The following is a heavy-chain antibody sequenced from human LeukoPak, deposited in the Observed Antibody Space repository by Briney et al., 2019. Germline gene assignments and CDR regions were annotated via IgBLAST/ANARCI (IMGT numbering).Heavy chain of an antibody. J-gene: IGHJ6*02. CDR3: ARGSYSNYWMPYYYYGMDV. D-gene: IGHD4-11*01. Sequence: GGSLRLSCAASGFTFSSNYMSWVRQAPRTGLEWVSVIYGGGTTYYADSVKGRFTISRDNSKNTLYLQMNSLRAEDTAVYYCARGSYSNYWMPYYYYGMDVWGQGTTVTVSS. V-gene: IGHV3-53*01. CDR2: IYGGGTT. CDR1: GFTFSSNY.